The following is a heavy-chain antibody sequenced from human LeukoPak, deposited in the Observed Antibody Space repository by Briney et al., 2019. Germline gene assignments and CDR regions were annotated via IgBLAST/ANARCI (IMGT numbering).Heavy chain of an antibody. CDR1: GFTFDDYA. V-gene: IGHV3-30*01. CDR2: ISYDGSNK. J-gene: IGHJ4*02. D-gene: IGHD6-13*01. CDR3: ARDRGAAAGQELDY. Sequence: GGSLRLSCAASGFTFDDYAMHWVRQAPGKGLEWVAVISYDGSNKYYADSVKGRFTISRDNSKNTLCLQMNSLRAEDTAVYYCARDRGAAAGQELDYWGQGTLVTVSS.